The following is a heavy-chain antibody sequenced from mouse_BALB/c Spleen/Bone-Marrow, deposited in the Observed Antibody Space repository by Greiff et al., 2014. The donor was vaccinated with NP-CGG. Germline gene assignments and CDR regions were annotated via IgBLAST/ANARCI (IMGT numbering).Heavy chain of an antibody. CDR2: IWGDGST. Sequence: VQLQQSGLGLVAPSQSLSITCTVSGFSLTGYGVNWVRQPPGKGLEWLGMIWGDGSTDYNSALKPRLSISKDNSKSQVFLKMNSLQTDDTARYYCAREPHYYAMDYWGQGTSVTVSS. J-gene: IGHJ4*01. CDR1: GFSLTGYG. CDR3: AREPHYYAMDY. V-gene: IGHV2-6-7*01.